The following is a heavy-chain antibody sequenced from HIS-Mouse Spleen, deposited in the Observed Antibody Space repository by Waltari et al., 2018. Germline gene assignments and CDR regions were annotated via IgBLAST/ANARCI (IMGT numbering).Heavy chain of an antibody. Sequence: LHLQESRPGLVKPSETLSLPCTLSVVPLTSSLYFWGWIRQPPGKGLEWIGSIYYSGSTYYNPSLKSRVTISVDTSKNQFSLKLSSVTAADTAVYYCAREIPYSSSWYDWYFDLWGRGTLVTVSS. CDR3: AREIPYSSSWYDWYFDL. CDR2: IYYSGST. CDR1: VVPLTSSLYF. V-gene: IGHV4-39*07. D-gene: IGHD6-13*01. J-gene: IGHJ2*01.